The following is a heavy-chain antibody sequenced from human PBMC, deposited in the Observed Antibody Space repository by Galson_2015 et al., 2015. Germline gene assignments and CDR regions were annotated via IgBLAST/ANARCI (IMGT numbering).Heavy chain of an antibody. V-gene: IGHV3-30*03. CDR1: GFTFSSDG. CDR2: ISYDANNK. CDR3: ATTDILYYYHRMDV. Sequence: SLRLSCAASGFTFSSDGMHWVRQTPGKGLVWVSVISYDANNKYYADSVKGRFTISRDNSKNTLYLQMNSLRAEDTAVYYCATTDILYYYHRMDVWGRGTKVTVS. J-gene: IGHJ6*02. D-gene: IGHD1-14*01.